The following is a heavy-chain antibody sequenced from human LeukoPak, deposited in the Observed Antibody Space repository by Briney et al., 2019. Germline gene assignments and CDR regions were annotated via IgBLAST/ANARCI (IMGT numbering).Heavy chain of an antibody. CDR2: IRSTANGYAT. J-gene: IGHJ4*02. CDR3: TGNYYGSGSYADFDY. V-gene: IGHV3-73*01. CDR1: GFTFSGSA. Sequence: GGPLRLSCAASGFTFSGSALHGVRQASGKGLEWVGRIRSTANGYATAYAASVKGRFTISRDDSKNTAYLQMDSLKTEDTAVYYCTGNYYGSGSYADFDYWGEGALVTVSS. D-gene: IGHD3-10*01.